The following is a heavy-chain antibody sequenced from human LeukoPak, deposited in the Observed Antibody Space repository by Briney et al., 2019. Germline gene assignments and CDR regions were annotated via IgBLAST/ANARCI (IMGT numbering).Heavy chain of an antibody. J-gene: IGHJ4*02. CDR1: GYTFTSSG. D-gene: IGHD5-24*01. CDR2: ISAYNGNT. V-gene: IGHV1-18*01. Sequence: ASVKVSCKASGYTFTSSGISWVRHATGQGLEWMGWISAYNGNTNYAQKLQGRVTMTTDTSTSTAYMELESLRPDDTAVYHCARDRDGYNGGDYWGQGTLVTVSS. CDR3: ARDRDGYNGGDY.